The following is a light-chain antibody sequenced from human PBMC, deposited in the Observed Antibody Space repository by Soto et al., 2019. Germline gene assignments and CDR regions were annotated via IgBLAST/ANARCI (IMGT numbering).Light chain of an antibody. Sequence: IQITQSPSSPSASVGDRVTITCRASQSISSYLNWYQQKPGKAPKLLIYAASSLQSGVPSRFSGSGSGTDFTLTISSLQPEDFATYYCQQSYSTPHTFGQGTRLEIK. CDR2: AAS. J-gene: IGKJ5*01. V-gene: IGKV1-39*01. CDR1: QSISSY. CDR3: QQSYSTPHT.